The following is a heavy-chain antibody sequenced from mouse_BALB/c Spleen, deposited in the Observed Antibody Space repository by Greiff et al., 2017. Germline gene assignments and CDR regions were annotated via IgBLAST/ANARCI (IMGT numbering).Heavy chain of an antibody. CDR3: ARIYYDYDDAMDY. V-gene: IGHV2-9*02. J-gene: IGHJ4*01. D-gene: IGHD2-4*01. CDR2: IWAGGST. CDR1: GFSLTSHG. Sequence: VKLMESGPGLVAPSQSLSITRTVSGFSLTSHGVHWVRQPPGKGLEWLGVIWAGGSTNYNSALMSRLSISKDNSKSQVFLKMNSLQTDDTAMYYCARIYYDYDDAMDYWGQGTSVTVSS.